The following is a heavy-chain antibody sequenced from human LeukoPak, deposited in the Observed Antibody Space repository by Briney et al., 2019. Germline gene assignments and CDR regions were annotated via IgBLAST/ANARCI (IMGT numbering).Heavy chain of an antibody. Sequence: PGGSLRLSCAASGFTFSTHWMHWVRQAPGKGLVWVSRISTGGSSTFYADSLKGRFTVSRDNAKNTLYLQMDSLRAEDTAMYYCATGRGTPLGFWGQGALVTVSS. CDR1: GFTFSTHW. D-gene: IGHD1-26*01. V-gene: IGHV3-74*01. J-gene: IGHJ4*02. CDR2: ISTGGSST. CDR3: ATGRGTPLGF.